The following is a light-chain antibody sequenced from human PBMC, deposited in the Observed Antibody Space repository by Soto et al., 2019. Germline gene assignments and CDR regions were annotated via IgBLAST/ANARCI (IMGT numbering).Light chain of an antibody. Sequence: QSVLTQPASVSGSPGQSITSSCTGTSTDPATYDLVSWYQQHPGKAPQLIIYEVAKRPSGVSARFSGSQSGDTASLTVSGLQAADEAYYYCCSRLFGGGTKLPVL. CDR2: EVA. CDR1: STDPATYDL. V-gene: IGLV2-23*02. J-gene: IGLJ2*01. CDR3: CSRL.